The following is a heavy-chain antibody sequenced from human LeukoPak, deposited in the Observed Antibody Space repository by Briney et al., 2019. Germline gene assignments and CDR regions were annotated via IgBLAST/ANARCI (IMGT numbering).Heavy chain of an antibody. V-gene: IGHV4-39*01. D-gene: IGHD3-3*01. CDR1: GGSISSSNFY. Sequence: SETLSLTCTVSGGSISSSNFYWGWLRQPPGKGLEWIGSLYYSGSTYYNPSLKRRVTISEDTSKNQFSLQLTSVTAADTAVYYCAMGVVITGLDYWGQGTLVTVSS. CDR3: AMGVVITGLDY. CDR2: LYYSGST. J-gene: IGHJ4*02.